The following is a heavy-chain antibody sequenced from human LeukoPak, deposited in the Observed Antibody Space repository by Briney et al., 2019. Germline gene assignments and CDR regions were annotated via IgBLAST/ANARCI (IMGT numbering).Heavy chain of an antibody. J-gene: IGHJ1*01. CDR1: GYTFTSYG. Sequence: ASVKVSCKASGYTFTSYGISWVRQAPGQGLERMGWISAYNGNTNYAQKLQGRVTMTTDTSTSTAYMELRSLRSDDTAVYYCARGPYYYGSGSYYPEYFQHWGQGTLVTVSS. D-gene: IGHD3-10*01. CDR2: ISAYNGNT. CDR3: ARGPYYYGSGSYYPEYFQH. V-gene: IGHV1-18*01.